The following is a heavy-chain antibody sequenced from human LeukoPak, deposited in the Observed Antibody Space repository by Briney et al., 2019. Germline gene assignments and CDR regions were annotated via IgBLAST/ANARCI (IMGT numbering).Heavy chain of an antibody. D-gene: IGHD2-2*01. Sequence: SQTLSLTCAVSGGSISSGGYSWSWIRQPPGKGLERIGYISHSGITYYNPSLKRRVTISVDRSTNQFSLKLTSVTAADTAVYYCARGLGYCSSTSCRGGAFDIWGQGTMVTVSS. CDR2: ISHSGIT. CDR1: GGSISSGGYS. J-gene: IGHJ3*02. CDR3: ARGLGYCSSTSCRGGAFDI. V-gene: IGHV4-30-2*01.